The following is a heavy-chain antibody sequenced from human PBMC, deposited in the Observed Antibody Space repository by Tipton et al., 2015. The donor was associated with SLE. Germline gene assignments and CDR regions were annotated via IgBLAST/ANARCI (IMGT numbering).Heavy chain of an antibody. V-gene: IGHV4-59*02. CDR1: DGSVSSHY. CDR2: ISYSGSA. J-gene: IGHJ4*02. CDR3: ARLPDYFDH. Sequence: TLSLTCTVSDGSVSSHYWSWIRQPPGKRLDWIGFISYSGSADYSPSLKSRVTMSVDTSRKQFSLKLTSVTAADTAVYYCARLPDYFDHWGQGALVTVSS.